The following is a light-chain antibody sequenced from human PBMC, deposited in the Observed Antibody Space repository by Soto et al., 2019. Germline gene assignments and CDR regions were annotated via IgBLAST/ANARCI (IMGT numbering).Light chain of an antibody. J-gene: IGLJ1*01. Sequence: SALTQPASVSGSPGQSITTSCTGTSNDVGGYNLVSWYQQHPGKAPKLMIYEVNKRPSGVSNRFSGSKSGNTASLTISGLQAEDEADYYCCSYAGSGTPYVFGTGTKVTVL. CDR1: SNDVGGYNL. V-gene: IGLV2-23*02. CDR2: EVN. CDR3: CSYAGSGTPYV.